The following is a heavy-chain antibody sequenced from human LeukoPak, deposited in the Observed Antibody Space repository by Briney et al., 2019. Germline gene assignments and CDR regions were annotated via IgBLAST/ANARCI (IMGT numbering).Heavy chain of an antibody. V-gene: IGHV4-34*01. J-gene: IGHJ4*02. CDR1: GGSFSSYY. Sequence: SETLSLTCAVYGGSFSSYYWSWIRQPPGKGLEWIGEINHSGSTNYNPSLKSRVTISVDTSKNQFSLRLSSVTAADTAVYYCARFFRTVWELPYYWGPGTLVTVSS. D-gene: IGHD1-26*01. CDR2: INHSGST. CDR3: ARFFRTVWELPYY.